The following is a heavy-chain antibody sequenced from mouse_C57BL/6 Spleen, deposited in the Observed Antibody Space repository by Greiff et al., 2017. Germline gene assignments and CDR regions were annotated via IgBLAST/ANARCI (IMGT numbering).Heavy chain of an antibody. J-gene: IGHJ4*01. CDR1: GYAFPNYL. CDR2: INPGSGGT. Sequence: QVQLQQSGAELVRPGTSVKVSCKASGYAFPNYLIEWVKQRPGQGLEWIGVINPGSGGTNYNEKFKGKATLTADKSSSTAYMQLSRLTSEDSAVYFCARSGYYGSSSHAMDYWGQGTSVTVSS. V-gene: IGHV1-54*01. D-gene: IGHD1-1*01. CDR3: ARSGYYGSSSHAMDY.